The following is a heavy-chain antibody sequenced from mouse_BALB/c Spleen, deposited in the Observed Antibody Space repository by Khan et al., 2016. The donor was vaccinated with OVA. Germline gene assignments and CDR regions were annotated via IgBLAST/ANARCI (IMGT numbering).Heavy chain of an antibody. Sequence: EVQLQESGPSLVKPSQTLSLTCSVTGDSITSGYMSWIRKFPGKKLEYMGYMNYTGDTDYNPSLKSRLAITRHTSKNQYSLQLTSVTTEDTATYYCARATYRYAFAYWGQGTLVTVSA. V-gene: IGHV3-8*02. CDR1: GDSITSGY. CDR3: ARATYRYAFAY. D-gene: IGHD2-14*01. CDR2: MNYTGDT. J-gene: IGHJ3*01.